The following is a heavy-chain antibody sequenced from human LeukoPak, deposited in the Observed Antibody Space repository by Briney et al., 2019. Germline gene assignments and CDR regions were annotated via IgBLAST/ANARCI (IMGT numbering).Heavy chain of an antibody. V-gene: IGHV3-7*01. Sequence: GGSLRLSCAASGFTVSSNYMSWVRQAPGKGLEWVANIKQDGSEKYNVDSVKGRFTISRDNAKNSLYLQMNSLRAEDTAVYYCARSSRGSSAAARWYFDYWGQGTLVTVSS. CDR1: GFTVSSNY. CDR2: IKQDGSEK. D-gene: IGHD6-13*01. J-gene: IGHJ4*02. CDR3: ARSSRGSSAAARWYFDY.